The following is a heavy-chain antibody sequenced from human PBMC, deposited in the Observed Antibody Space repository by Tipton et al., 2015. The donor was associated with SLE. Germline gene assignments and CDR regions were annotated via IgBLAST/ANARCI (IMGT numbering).Heavy chain of an antibody. CDR2: IYYSGST. D-gene: IGHD5-18*01. Sequence: TLSLTCTVSGCSISSYYWGWIRQPPGKGLEWIGYIYYSGSTNYKPSLKSRVTISVDTSKNQFSLKLSSVTAADTAVYYCARLSWIQLFDYWGQGTLVTVSS. V-gene: IGHV4-59*07. CDR3: ARLSWIQLFDY. J-gene: IGHJ4*02. CDR1: GCSISSYY.